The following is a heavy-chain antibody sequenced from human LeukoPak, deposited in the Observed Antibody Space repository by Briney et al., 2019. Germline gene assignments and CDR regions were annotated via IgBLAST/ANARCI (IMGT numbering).Heavy chain of an antibody. J-gene: IGHJ6*02. CDR1: GFTFSSYA. D-gene: IGHD6-19*01. Sequence: GGSLRLSCAASGFTFSSYAMHWVRQAPGKGLEWVAVISYDGSNKYYADSVKGRFTISRDNSKNTLYLQMNSLRAEDTAVYYCARVQWLGGDYYYYGMDVWGQGTTVTVSS. V-gene: IGHV3-30*14. CDR2: ISYDGSNK. CDR3: ARVQWLGGDYYYYGMDV.